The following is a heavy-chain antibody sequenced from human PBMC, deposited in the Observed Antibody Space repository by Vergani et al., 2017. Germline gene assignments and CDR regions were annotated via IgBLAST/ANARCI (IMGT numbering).Heavy chain of an antibody. V-gene: IGHV4-59*01. Sequence: QVQLQESGPGLVKPSETLSLTCTVSGGSISSYYWSWIRQPPGKGLEWIGYIYYSGSTNYHPSLKRRVTISVDTSKNQFSLKLSSATAADTAVYYCARVGMATEGPLHYYYGMDVWGQGTTVTVSS. J-gene: IGHJ6*02. CDR3: ARVGMATEGPLHYYYGMDV. CDR1: GGSISSYY. CDR2: IYYSGST. D-gene: IGHD5-24*01.